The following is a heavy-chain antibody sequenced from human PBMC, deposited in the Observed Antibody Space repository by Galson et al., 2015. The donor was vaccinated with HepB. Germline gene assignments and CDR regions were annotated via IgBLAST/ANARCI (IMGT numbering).Heavy chain of an antibody. V-gene: IGHV6-1*01. CDR2: TYYRSKWYY. J-gene: IGHJ6*02. CDR1: GDSVSANSAA. Sequence: CAISGDSVSANSAAWNWIRQSPSRGLEWLRRTYYRSKWYYDYAESVKGRININPDTSRNQFSLQLNSVTPEDTAVYYCAYGFDVWGPGTTVTVSS. CDR3: AYGFDV.